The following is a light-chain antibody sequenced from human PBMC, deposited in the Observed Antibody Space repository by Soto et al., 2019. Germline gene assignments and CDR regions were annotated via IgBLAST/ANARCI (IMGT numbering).Light chain of an antibody. CDR2: GVS. CDR1: QSVRSSY. J-gene: IGKJ1*01. V-gene: IGKV3-20*01. CDR3: QQYGTSPRT. Sequence: EIVLTQSPGTLSLSPGERATLSCRASQSVRSSYLAWYQQKLGQAHRLLIYGVSNWATGIPDRFSGSGSGTDFTLTISRLESEDFEVYYCQQYGTSPRTFVQGTKVEIK.